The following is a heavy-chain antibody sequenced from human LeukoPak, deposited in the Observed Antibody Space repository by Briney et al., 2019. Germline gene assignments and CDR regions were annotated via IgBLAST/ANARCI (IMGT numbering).Heavy chain of an antibody. CDR1: GDSISSYY. CDR3: ARAFHHDSSY. Sequence: PSETLSLTCTISGDSISSYYWSWIRQPPGKGLEWIGNIYYSGNTKYNPSLKSRVTISLDTSKNLFSLKLSSVTAADTAVYYCARAFHHDSSYWGRGILVTVSS. V-gene: IGHV4-59*08. CDR2: IYYSGNT. J-gene: IGHJ4*02. D-gene: IGHD3-16*01.